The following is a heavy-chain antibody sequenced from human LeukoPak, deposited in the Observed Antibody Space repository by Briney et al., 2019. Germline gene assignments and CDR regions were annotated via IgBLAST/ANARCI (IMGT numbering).Heavy chain of an antibody. V-gene: IGHV4-39*01. D-gene: IGHD3-10*01. J-gene: IGHJ6*03. CDR1: GGSISSSSYY. Sequence: PSETLSLTCTVSGGSISSSSYYWGWIRQPPGKGLEWIGSIYYSGSTYYNPSLKSRVTISVDTSKNQFSLKLSSVTAADTAVYYCARCMVRGNFYYMDVWGKGTTVTVSS. CDR3: ARCMVRGNFYYMDV. CDR2: IYYSGST.